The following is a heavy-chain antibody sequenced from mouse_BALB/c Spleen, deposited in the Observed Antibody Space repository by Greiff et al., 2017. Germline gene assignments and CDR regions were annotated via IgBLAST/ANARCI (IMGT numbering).Heavy chain of an antibody. V-gene: IGHV1-54*03. CDR1: GYAFTNYL. CDR3: ARDYDYDYFDY. J-gene: IGHJ2*01. Sequence: QVQLKESGAELVRPGTSVKVSCKASGYAFTNYLIEWVKQRPGQGLEWIGVINPGSGGTNYNEKFKGKATLTADKSSSTAYMQLSSLTSDDSAVYFCARDYDYDYFDYWGQGTTLTVSS. CDR2: INPGSGGT. D-gene: IGHD2-4*01.